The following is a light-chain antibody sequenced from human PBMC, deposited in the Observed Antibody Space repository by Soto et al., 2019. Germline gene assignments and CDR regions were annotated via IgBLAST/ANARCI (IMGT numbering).Light chain of an antibody. CDR1: QSVSSSY. V-gene: IGKV3-20*01. J-gene: IGKJ1*01. Sequence: EIVLTQSPGTLSLSPGERATLSCRASQSVSSSYLAWYRQKPGQAPRLLIYDASSRATGIPDRFSGSGSGTDFTLTISRLEPEDFAVYYCQQYGGSPQTFGQGTKVDTK. CDR2: DAS. CDR3: QQYGGSPQT.